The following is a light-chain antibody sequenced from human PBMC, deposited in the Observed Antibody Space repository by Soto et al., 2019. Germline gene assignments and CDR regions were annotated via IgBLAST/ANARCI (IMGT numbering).Light chain of an antibody. V-gene: IGKV1-5*01. CDR1: QSISSW. CDR2: DAS. J-gene: IGKJ5*01. CDR3: QQYNSYSIT. Sequence: DIQMTQSPSTLSASVGDRVTITCRASQSISSWLAWYQQKPGKAPKLLIYDASSLESGVPSRLSGSGSGTEFTLTISSLQPDDVATYYCQQYNSYSITFGQGTRLEIK.